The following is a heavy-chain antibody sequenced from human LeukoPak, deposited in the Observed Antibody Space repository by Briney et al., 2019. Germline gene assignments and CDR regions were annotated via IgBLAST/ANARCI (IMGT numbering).Heavy chain of an antibody. CDR1: GYSFTSYW. V-gene: IGHV5-51*01. CDR3: ARTPSLTTVTNYFDY. Sequence: GESLKISCKGSGYSFTSYWIGWVRQMPGKGLEWMGIIYPGDSDTRYSPSFQGQVTISADKSISTAYLQWSSLKASDTAMYYCARTPSLTTVTNYFDYWGQGTLVTVSS. CDR2: IYPGDSDT. D-gene: IGHD4-17*01. J-gene: IGHJ4*02.